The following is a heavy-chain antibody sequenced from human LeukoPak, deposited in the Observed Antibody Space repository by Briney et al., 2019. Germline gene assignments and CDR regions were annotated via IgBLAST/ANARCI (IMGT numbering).Heavy chain of an antibody. Sequence: ASVKVSCKASGGTFSSYAISWVRQAPGQGLEWMGWISAYNGNTNYAQKLQGRVTMTTDTSTSTAYMELRSLRSDDTAVYYCARRELDYYYYGMDVWGQGTTVTVSS. CDR3: ARRELDYYYYGMDV. V-gene: IGHV1-18*01. J-gene: IGHJ6*02. CDR2: ISAYNGNT. D-gene: IGHD3-10*01. CDR1: GGTFSSYA.